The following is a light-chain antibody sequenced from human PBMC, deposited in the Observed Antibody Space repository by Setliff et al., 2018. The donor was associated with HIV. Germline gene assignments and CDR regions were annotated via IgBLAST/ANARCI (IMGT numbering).Light chain of an antibody. Sequence: DIVMTQSPESLAVSLGERATINCKSSQSVLYTSANRNYLAWYQQKPGQPPKLLIYWTSTREVGVPDRFSGSGSGTDFTLTISSLQAEDVAIYYCQQYYTTPWTFGQGTKVDIK. CDR3: QQYYTTPWT. CDR1: QSVLYTSANRNY. CDR2: WTS. V-gene: IGKV4-1*01. J-gene: IGKJ1*01.